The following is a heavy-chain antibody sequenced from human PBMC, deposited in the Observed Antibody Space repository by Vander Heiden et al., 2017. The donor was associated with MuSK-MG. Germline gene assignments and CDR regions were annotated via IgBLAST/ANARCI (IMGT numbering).Heavy chain of an antibody. J-gene: IGHJ4*02. CDR1: GFTFSGSP. CDR2: IRSKANSYAT. V-gene: IGHV3-73*01. Sequence: VPLVESGGGLVQPGGSLNLSCTASGFTFSGSPMHWVRQASGKGLEWVGRIRSKANSYATADAASVEGRFTISRDDSKNTAYLQMNSLKTEDTAVYYCTRHGGGDAGYSVFDDWGQGTLVTVSS. D-gene: IGHD5-18*01. CDR3: TRHGGGDAGYSVFDD.